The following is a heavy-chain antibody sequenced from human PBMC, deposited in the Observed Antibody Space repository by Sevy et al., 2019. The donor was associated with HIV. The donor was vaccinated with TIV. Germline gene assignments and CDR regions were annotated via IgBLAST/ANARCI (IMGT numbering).Heavy chain of an antibody. CDR2: IRYDGSNK. CDR1: GFTFSSYG. Sequence: GGSLRLSCAASGFTFSSYGMHWVRQAPGKGLEWVAFIRYDGSNKYYADFVKGRFTISRDNSKNTLYLQMNSLRAEDTAVYYCAKPQGDSSGLDDYWGQGTLVTVSS. J-gene: IGHJ4*02. D-gene: IGHD3-22*01. CDR3: AKPQGDSSGLDDY. V-gene: IGHV3-30*02.